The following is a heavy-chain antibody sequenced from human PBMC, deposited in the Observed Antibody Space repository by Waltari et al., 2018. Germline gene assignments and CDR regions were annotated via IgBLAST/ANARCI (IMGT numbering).Heavy chain of an antibody. J-gene: IGHJ4*02. CDR3: ATAKSRDGYNKGVYFDY. CDR1: GYTLTELS. V-gene: IGHV1-24*01. Sequence: QVQLVQSGAEVKKPGASVKVSCKVSGYTLTELSMHWVRLAPGKGLEWIGGFDPEDGETSYAQKFQGRVTMTEDTSTDTAYMELSSLRSEDTAVYYCATAKSRDGYNKGVYFDYWGQGTLVTVSS. D-gene: IGHD5-12*01. CDR2: FDPEDGET.